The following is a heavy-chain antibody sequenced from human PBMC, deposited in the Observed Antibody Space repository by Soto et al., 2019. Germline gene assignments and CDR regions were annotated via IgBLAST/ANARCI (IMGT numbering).Heavy chain of an antibody. Sequence: QVQLVQSGAEVKKPGASVKVSCKASGYTFTSYGISWVRQAPGQGLEWMGWISAYNGNTNYAQKLQGRVTMTTDTSTSTAYMELMSLRSDDTAVYYCARDQLGLWFGEPRFDYWGQGTLVTVSS. CDR2: ISAYNGNT. CDR1: GYTFTSYG. D-gene: IGHD3-10*01. J-gene: IGHJ4*02. V-gene: IGHV1-18*04. CDR3: ARDQLGLWFGEPRFDY.